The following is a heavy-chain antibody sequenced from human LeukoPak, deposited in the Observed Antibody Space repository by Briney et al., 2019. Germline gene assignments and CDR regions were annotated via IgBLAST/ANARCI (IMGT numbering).Heavy chain of an antibody. Sequence: PSETLSLTCTVSGGSITPYYWSWIRQPPGKELEWIAFIFYSGSAHYNPSLTSRVTISVDTSKNQFSLKLSSVTAADTAVFYCARQMGFPWYFDLWGRGSLVTVSS. CDR3: ARQMGFPWYFDL. CDR1: GGSITPYY. D-gene: IGHD5-24*01. V-gene: IGHV4-59*08. J-gene: IGHJ2*01. CDR2: IFYSGSA.